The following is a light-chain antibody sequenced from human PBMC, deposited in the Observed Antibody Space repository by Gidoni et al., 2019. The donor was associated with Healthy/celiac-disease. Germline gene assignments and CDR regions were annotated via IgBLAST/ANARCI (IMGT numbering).Light chain of an antibody. CDR1: QSVSSY. Sequence: EIVLPQSSATLSLSPGYRATLSCRASQSVSSYLAWYQQKPGQAPRLLIYDASNRATGIPARFSGSGSGTDFTLTISSLEPEDFAVYYCQQRSNWPPWTFGQGTKVEIK. J-gene: IGKJ1*01. V-gene: IGKV3-11*01. CDR2: DAS. CDR3: QQRSNWPPWT.